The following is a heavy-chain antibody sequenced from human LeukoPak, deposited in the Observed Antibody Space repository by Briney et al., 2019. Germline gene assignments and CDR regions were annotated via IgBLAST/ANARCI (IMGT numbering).Heavy chain of an antibody. J-gene: IGHJ4*02. CDR2: IGSYNGDT. V-gene: IGHV1-18*01. Sequence: GASVKVSFKASVYTFNSYGISWVRQPPGQGLEWMGLIGSYNGDTNYAQNSQGRGTMITDTTTSTPYMELRSLESDAAAADYCAGSGGEITRLYDYWGQGTLVTVP. CDR1: VYTFNSYG. D-gene: IGHD3-16*01. CDR3: AGSGGEITRLYDY.